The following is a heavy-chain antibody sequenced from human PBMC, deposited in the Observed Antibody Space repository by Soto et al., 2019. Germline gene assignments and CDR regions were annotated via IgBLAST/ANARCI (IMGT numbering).Heavy chain of an antibody. CDR1: GGSISSGGYS. CDR3: ARASNKRGYSYGPDY. Sequence: SETLSLTCAVSGGSISSGGYSWSWIRQPPGKGLEWIGYIYHSGSTYYNPSLKSRVTISVDRSKNQFSLKLSSVTAADTAVYYCARASNKRGYSYGPDYWGQGPLVTVSS. J-gene: IGHJ4*02. CDR2: IYHSGST. V-gene: IGHV4-30-2*01. D-gene: IGHD5-18*01.